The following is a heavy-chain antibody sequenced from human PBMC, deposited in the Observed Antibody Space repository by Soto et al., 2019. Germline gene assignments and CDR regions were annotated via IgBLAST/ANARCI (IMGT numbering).Heavy chain of an antibody. Sequence: QVQLVESGGGVVQPGRSLRLSCAASGFTFSSYGMHWVRQAPGKGLEWVAVISYDGSNKYYADSVKGRFTISRDNSKNTLYLQMNSLRAEDTAVYYCAKIVLSVPGLPRAWGQGTLVTVSS. CDR2: ISYDGSNK. V-gene: IGHV3-30*18. CDR1: GFTFSSYG. J-gene: IGHJ5*02. D-gene: IGHD6-6*01. CDR3: AKIVLSVPGLPRA.